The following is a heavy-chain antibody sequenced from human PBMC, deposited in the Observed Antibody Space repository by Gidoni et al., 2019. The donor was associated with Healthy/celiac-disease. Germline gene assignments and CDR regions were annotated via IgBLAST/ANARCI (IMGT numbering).Heavy chain of an antibody. CDR3: TRDNGSDQPYYDFWSGYYEGADY. D-gene: IGHD3-3*01. V-gene: IGHV3-49*05. J-gene: IGHJ4*02. CDR1: GFTFGDYA. CDR2: IRSKAYGGTT. Sequence: EVQLVESGGGLVKPGRSLRLSCTASGFTFGDYAMSWFRQAPGKGLEWVGFIRSKAYGGTTEYAASVKGRFTISRDDSKSIAYLQMDSLKTEDTAVYYCTRDNGSDQPYYDFWSGYYEGADYWGQGTLVTVSS.